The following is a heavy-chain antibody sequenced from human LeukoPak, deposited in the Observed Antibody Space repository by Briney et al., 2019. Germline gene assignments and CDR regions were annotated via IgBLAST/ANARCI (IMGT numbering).Heavy chain of an antibody. Sequence: SATLSLTCAVYGGSFSGYYWSWIRQPPGKGLEWIGEINHSGSTNYNPSLKSRVTISVDTSKNQFSLKLSSVTAADTAVYYCASLIVVVPASLYYYGMDVWGQGTTVTVSS. D-gene: IGHD2-2*01. CDR3: ASLIVVVPASLYYYGMDV. CDR1: GGSFSGYY. CDR2: INHSGST. V-gene: IGHV4-34*01. J-gene: IGHJ6*02.